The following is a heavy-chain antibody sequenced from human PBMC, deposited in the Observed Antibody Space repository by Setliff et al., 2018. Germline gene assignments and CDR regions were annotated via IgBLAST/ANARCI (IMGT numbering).Heavy chain of an antibody. CDR3: ARTVRSGSYHYYYMDV. Sequence: SGPTLVNPTQTLTLTCTFSGFSISTSGMCVSWIRQSPGKALEWLARIDWDDDKYYSTSLKTRLTISKDTSKNQVVLTMTNMDSVDTATYYCARTVRSGSYHYYYMDVWGKGTTV. D-gene: IGHD1-26*01. CDR2: IDWDDDK. CDR1: GFSISTSGMC. J-gene: IGHJ6*03. V-gene: IGHV2-70*11.